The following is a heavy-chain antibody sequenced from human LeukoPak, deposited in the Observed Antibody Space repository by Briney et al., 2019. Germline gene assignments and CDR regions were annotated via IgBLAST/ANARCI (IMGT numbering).Heavy chain of an antibody. D-gene: IGHD3-22*01. CDR3: AKSRGYYYEQSGPADY. Sequence: HTGGSLRLSCAASGFTFSSYGMHWGRQAPGKGLEWVAFIRYDGSNKYYADSVKGRFTISRDNSKNTLYLQMNSLSAEDTAVYYCAKSRGYYYEQSGPADYWGQGTLVPVSS. CDR1: GFTFSSYG. J-gene: IGHJ4*02. CDR2: IRYDGSNK. V-gene: IGHV3-30*02.